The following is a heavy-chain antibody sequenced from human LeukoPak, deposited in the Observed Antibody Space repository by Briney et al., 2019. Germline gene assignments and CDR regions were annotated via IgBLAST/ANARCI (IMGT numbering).Heavy chain of an antibody. Sequence: SGGSLRLSCAASGFTFSSYWMLWVRQAPGKGLMWVSLISTDGKSTRYAESVKGRFTISRDNAKNALYLQMDILRVEDTALYFCVRDYQFIQEVWGQGTTVTVSS. J-gene: IGHJ6*01. V-gene: IGHV3-74*01. CDR3: VRDYQFIQEV. D-gene: IGHD2-2*01. CDR2: ISTDGKST. CDR1: GFTFSSYW.